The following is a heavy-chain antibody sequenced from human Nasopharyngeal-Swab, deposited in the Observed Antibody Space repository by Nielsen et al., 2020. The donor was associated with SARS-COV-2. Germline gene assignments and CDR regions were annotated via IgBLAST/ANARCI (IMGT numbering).Heavy chain of an antibody. V-gene: IGHV3-11*04. CDR2: ISSSGSTI. J-gene: IGHJ6*02. Sequence: RQAPGKGLEWVSYISSSGSTIYYADSVKGRFTISRDNAKNSLYLQMNSLRAEDTAVYYCAREGRFLDYYYYYGTDVWGQGTTVTVSS. CDR3: AREGRFLDYYYYYGTDV. D-gene: IGHD3-3*01.